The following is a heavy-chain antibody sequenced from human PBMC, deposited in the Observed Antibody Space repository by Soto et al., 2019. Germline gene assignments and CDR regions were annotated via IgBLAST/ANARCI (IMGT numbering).Heavy chain of an antibody. CDR3: ARDKMGRYFDWPHSEWFDP. CDR1: GYTFTSYG. D-gene: IGHD3-9*01. Sequence: ASVKVSCKASGYTFTSYGISWVRQAPGQGLEWMGWISAYNGNTNYAQKLRGRVTMTTDTSTSTAYMELRSLRSDDTAVYYCARDKMGRYFDWPHSEWFDPWSQGTLVTVSS. J-gene: IGHJ5*02. V-gene: IGHV1-18*01. CDR2: ISAYNGNT.